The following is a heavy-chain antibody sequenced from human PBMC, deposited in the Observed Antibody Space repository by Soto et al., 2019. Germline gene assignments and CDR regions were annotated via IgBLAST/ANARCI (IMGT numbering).Heavy chain of an antibody. J-gene: IGHJ6*02. CDR1: GGSISTSDYS. CDR3: VRARTIFGVAPGGGVAV. Sequence: SQTLSLTCAVFGGSISTSDYSWSWIRQPPGQGLEWLGYIYHTGTTHYIPSLKNRLTMSLEKSKNQFSLDLTSVTSAETALYYFVRARTIFGVAPGGGVAVWGQGTTVTVSS. D-gene: IGHD3-3*01. CDR2: IYHTGTT. V-gene: IGHV4-30-2*01.